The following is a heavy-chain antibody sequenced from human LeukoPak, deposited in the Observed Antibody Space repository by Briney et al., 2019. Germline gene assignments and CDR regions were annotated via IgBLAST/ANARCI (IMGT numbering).Heavy chain of an antibody. CDR3: AKGDRTSCCRAEVF. Sequence: GGSLRLSCVGSAFALNGFILTCVRPAPGGGGGWGSVISGSGRSTYYADSVKGRFTISRDNSMNTLYLQMNSLRAEDTAVYYCAKGDRTSCCRAEVFWGQGTVVTVSS. D-gene: IGHD2-2*01. V-gene: IGHV3-23*01. J-gene: IGHJ4*02. CDR1: AFALNGFI. CDR2: ISGSGRST.